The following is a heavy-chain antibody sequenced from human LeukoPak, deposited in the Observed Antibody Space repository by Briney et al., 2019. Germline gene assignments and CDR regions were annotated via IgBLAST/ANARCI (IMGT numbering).Heavy chain of an antibody. J-gene: IGHJ4*02. V-gene: IGHV1-2*02. CDR3: AREEDCGTARCSNDH. Sequence: ASVKVSCKASGYTFTAYEMHWVRQAPGQRLEYEGWINPKNGGTNSAQNFQGRVTMTWDTSVSTVYMELSRLRSDDTAVYYCAREEDCGTARCSNDHWGQGTLVTVSS. CDR2: INPKNGGT. D-gene: IGHD1-1*01. CDR1: GYTFTAYE.